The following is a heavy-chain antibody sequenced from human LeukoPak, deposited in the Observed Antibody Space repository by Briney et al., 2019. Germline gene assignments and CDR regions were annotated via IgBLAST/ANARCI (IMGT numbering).Heavy chain of an antibody. J-gene: IGHJ4*02. D-gene: IGHD3-22*01. Sequence: GGSLRLSCAASGFTFSSYAMSWVRQAPGKGLEWVSAISVSAGSTYYADSVKGRFTISRDNSKNTLYLQMNSLRAEDTAVYYCAKGDSSGYPYYFDYWGQGTLVTVSS. CDR3: AKGDSSGYPYYFDY. CDR2: ISVSAGST. V-gene: IGHV3-23*01. CDR1: GFTFSSYA.